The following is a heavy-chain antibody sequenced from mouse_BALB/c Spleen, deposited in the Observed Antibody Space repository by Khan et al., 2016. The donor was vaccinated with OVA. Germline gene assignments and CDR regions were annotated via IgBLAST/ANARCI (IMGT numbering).Heavy chain of an antibody. J-gene: IGHJ3*01. CDR2: INPNNGDT. D-gene: IGHD3-1*01. CDR1: GYSFTGYI. CDR3: ARSGYGGFAY. Sequence: VQLQQSGPDLVKPGGSMKISCKASGYSFTGYIMNWVRQSHRKNLEWIGLINPNNGDTTYNQKFKDKATLTVDKSSSTAYMELLSLTSEDSAVFYCARSGYGGFAYWGQGTLVTISA. V-gene: IGHV1-20*01.